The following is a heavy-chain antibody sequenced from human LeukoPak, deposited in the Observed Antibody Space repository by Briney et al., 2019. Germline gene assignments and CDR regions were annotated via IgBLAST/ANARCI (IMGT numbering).Heavy chain of an antibody. V-gene: IGHV4-38-2*02. CDR1: GYSISSGYY. Sequence: SETLSLTCTVSGYSISSGYYWGWIRQPPGKGLEWIGSIYHSGSTYYNPSLKSRVTISVDTSKNQFSLKLSSATAADTAVYYCARGGLRRLHWFDPWGQGTLVTVSS. CDR2: IYHSGST. CDR3: ARGGLRRLHWFDP. J-gene: IGHJ5*02. D-gene: IGHD5-12*01.